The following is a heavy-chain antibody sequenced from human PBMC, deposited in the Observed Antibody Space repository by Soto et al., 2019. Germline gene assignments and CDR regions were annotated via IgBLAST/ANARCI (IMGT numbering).Heavy chain of an antibody. Sequence: AASVKVSCKASGYTFTSYGISWVRQAPGQGLEWMGWISAYNGNTNYAQKLQGRVTMTTDTSTSTAYMELRSLRSDDTAVYYCARHYYDSSGSNPYYFDYWGQGTLVTVSS. CDR3: ARHYYDSSGSNPYYFDY. V-gene: IGHV1-18*04. J-gene: IGHJ4*02. D-gene: IGHD3-22*01. CDR1: GYTFTSYG. CDR2: ISAYNGNT.